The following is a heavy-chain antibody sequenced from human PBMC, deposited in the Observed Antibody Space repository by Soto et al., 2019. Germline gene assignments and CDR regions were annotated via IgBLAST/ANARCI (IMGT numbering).Heavy chain of an antibody. V-gene: IGHV1-46*01. J-gene: IGHJ5*02. D-gene: IGHD3-16*01. CDR3: ARSSGGVFAIIIEGTKWFAP. Sequence: ASVKVSCKAPGDTFTSYYMHWVRQAPGHGLEWMGVINPNGGSTRFAQKFQGRVTMTSDTSTSTVYMELRGLTSEDTAVYYCARSSGGVFAIIIEGTKWFAPWGQGTLVTVSS. CDR2: INPNGGST. CDR1: GDTFTSYY.